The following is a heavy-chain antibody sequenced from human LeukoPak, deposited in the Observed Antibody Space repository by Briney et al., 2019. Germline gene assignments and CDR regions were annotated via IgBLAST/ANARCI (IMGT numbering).Heavy chain of an antibody. CDR3: ARYCTGANCYSNRGAFGI. D-gene: IGHD2-15*01. CDR2: ISYSGNI. V-gene: IGHV4-61*01. J-gene: IGHJ3*02. Sequence: PSETLSLTCTVSGGSVSGDPYYWSWIRQPPGKGPEWIGHISYSGNINSNPSLRSRVTASVDTSKNQFSLKLSSVTAADTAVYYCARYCTGANCYSNRGAFGIWGRGTMVTVS. CDR1: GGSVSGDPYY.